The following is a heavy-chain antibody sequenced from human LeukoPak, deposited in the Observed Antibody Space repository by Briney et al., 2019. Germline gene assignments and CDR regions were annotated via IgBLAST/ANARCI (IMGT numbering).Heavy chain of an antibody. CDR1: GGSINSYY. CDR3: ASCGTKEINFDF. Sequence: KTSETLSLTCTVSGGSINSYYWSWIRQPAGKGLEWIGRIYSSGSTNYNPSLKSRVSMSVDTSKNQFSLKLTSVTAADTAVYFCASCGTKEINFDFWGQGILVTVSS. CDR2: IYSSGST. V-gene: IGHV4-4*07. D-gene: IGHD1-7*01. J-gene: IGHJ4*02.